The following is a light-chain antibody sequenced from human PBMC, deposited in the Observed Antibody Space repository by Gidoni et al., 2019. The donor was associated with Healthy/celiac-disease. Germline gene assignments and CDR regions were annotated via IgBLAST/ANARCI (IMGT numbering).Light chain of an antibody. V-gene: IGKV4-1*01. CDR2: WAS. Sequence: GSLGERATINCKSSQSVLYSSNNKNYLAWYQQKPGQPPKLLIYWASTRESGVPDRFSGSGSGTAFTLTISSLQAEDVAVYYCQQYYSTPKTFXGXTKVEIK. CDR1: QSVLYSSNNKNY. CDR3: QQYYSTPKT. J-gene: IGKJ4*01.